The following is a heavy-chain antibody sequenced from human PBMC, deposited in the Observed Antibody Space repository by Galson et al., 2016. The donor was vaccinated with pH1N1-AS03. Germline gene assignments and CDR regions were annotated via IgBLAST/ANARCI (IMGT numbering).Heavy chain of an antibody. CDR3: ARGKDFWSGYPDDAFDI. D-gene: IGHD3-3*01. Sequence: SLRLSCAGSGFTFSSYWMSWVRQAPGKGLEWVANIKEDGSVKYYVDSVKGRFTISRDNAKNSVYLQMNSLRAEDTAVYYCARGKDFWSGYPDDAFDIWGQGTMVTVSS. CDR2: IKEDGSVK. CDR1: GFTFSSYW. V-gene: IGHV3-7*03. J-gene: IGHJ3*02.